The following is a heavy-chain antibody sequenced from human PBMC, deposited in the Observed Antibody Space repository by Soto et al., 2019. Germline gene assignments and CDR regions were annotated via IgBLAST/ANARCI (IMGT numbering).Heavy chain of an antibody. CDR2: ISSSGSTI. CDR1: GFTFSSYE. J-gene: IGHJ6*02. V-gene: IGHV3-48*03. D-gene: IGHD5-12*01. CDR3: ARDLRAYIVATIKGYYGMDV. Sequence: GGSLRLSCAASGFTFSSYEMNWVRQAPGKGLEWVSYISSSGSTIYYADSVKGRFTISRDNAKSSLYLQMNSLRAEDTAVYYCARDLRAYIVATIKGYYGMDVWGQGTTVTVSS.